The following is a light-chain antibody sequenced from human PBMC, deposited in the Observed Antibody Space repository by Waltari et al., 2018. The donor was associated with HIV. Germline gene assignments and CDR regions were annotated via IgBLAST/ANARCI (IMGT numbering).Light chain of an antibody. CDR3: QQYYNTPWT. Sequence: DIVMTQSPDSLAVSLGERVTINCKSSQSILYSSNNKNYLAWYQQKPGQPPKLLIYWTSTRESGVPDRFSGSGSGTDFTLTISSLQAEDVAVYYCQQYYNTPWTFGQGTKVEI. CDR2: WTS. CDR1: QSILYSSNNKNY. J-gene: IGKJ1*01. V-gene: IGKV4-1*01.